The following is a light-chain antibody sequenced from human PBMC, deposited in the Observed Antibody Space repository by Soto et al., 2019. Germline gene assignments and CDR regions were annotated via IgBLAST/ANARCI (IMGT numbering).Light chain of an antibody. CDR1: SGSVSTSYY. V-gene: IGLV8-61*01. Sequence: QTVVTQEPSFSVSPGRTVTLTCGLSSGSVSTSYYPSWYQQTPGQAPRTLIYSTNTRSSGVPDRFSGSILGNKAALTITGAQADDESDYYCVLYMGSGIWVFGRGTKLTV. J-gene: IGLJ3*02. CDR2: STN. CDR3: VLYMGSGIWV.